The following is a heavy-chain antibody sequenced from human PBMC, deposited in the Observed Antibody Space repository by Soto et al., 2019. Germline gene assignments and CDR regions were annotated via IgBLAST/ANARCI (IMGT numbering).Heavy chain of an antibody. CDR1: GSTFSSYA. Sequence: PGGSLRLSCAASGSTFSSYAMKWVRQAPGKGLEWVSLIGESGTPTYYADSVKGRFTISRDNSGNTLFLEMYSLRAEDTAVYYCARYIPGVRYYGIDVWGQGTTVTVS. D-gene: IGHD2-2*01. CDR3: ARYIPGVRYYGIDV. V-gene: IGHV3-23*01. J-gene: IGHJ6*02. CDR2: IGESGTPT.